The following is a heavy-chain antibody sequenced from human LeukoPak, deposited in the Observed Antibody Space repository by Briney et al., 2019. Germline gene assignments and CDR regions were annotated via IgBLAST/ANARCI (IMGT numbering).Heavy chain of an antibody. J-gene: IGHJ4*02. V-gene: IGHV4-34*01. D-gene: IGHD3-3*01. Sequence: KPSETLSLTCAVYGGSFSGYYWSWIRQPPGKGLEWIGEINHSGSTNYNPSFKSRVTISVDTSKNQFSLKLSSVTAADTAVYYCARVGVDGTNYFDYWGQGTLVTVSS. CDR2: INHSGST. CDR3: ARVGVDGTNYFDY. CDR1: GGSFSGYY.